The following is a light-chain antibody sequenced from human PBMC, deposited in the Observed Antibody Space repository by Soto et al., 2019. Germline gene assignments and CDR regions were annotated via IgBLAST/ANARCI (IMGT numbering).Light chain of an antibody. CDR1: QGISSY. CDR2: AAS. V-gene: IGKV1-9*01. J-gene: IGKJ2*01. Sequence: DIQLTQSPSFLSASVGDRVTITCRANQGISSYLAWYQQKPGKAPKLLIYAASTLQSGVPSRFSGSGSGTEFTLTISSLQPEDFATYYCQQLNSYLYTFGQGTKLEIK. CDR3: QQLNSYLYT.